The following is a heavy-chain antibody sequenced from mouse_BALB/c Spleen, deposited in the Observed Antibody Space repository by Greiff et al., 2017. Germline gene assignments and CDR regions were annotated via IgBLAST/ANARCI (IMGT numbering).Heavy chain of an antibody. Sequence: EVQLVESGGGLVKPGGSLKLSCAASGFTFSSYAMSWVRQTPEKRLEWVATISSGGSYTYYPDSVKGRFTISRDNAKNTLYLQMSSLRSEDTAMYYCARVPRRGNFDYWGQGTTLTVSS. CDR2: ISSGGSYT. V-gene: IGHV5-9-3*01. CDR3: ARVPRRGNFDY. J-gene: IGHJ2*01. CDR1: GFTFSSYA.